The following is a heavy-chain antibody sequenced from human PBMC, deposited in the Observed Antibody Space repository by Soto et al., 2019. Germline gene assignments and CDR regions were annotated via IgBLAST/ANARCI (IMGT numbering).Heavy chain of an antibody. CDR3: ARESDYSNSYYFDY. D-gene: IGHD4-4*01. CDR1: GFTFSSYG. Sequence: PGGSLRLSCAASGFTFSSYGMHWVRQAPGKGLEWVAVIWYDGSNKYYADSVKGRFTISRDNSKNTLYLQMNSLRAEDTAVYYCARESDYSNSYYFDYWGQGTLVXVSS. CDR2: IWYDGSNK. V-gene: IGHV3-33*01. J-gene: IGHJ4*02.